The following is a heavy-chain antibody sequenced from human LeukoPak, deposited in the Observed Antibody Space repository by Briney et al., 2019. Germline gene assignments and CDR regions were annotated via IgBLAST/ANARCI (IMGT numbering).Heavy chain of an antibody. J-gene: IGHJ5*02. Sequence: ASVKVSCKASGHTFTGYYMHWVRQAPGQGLEWMGWINPNSGGTNYAQKFQGRVTMTRDTSISTAYMELSRLRSDDTAVYYCARDPDDILTGYYPNWFDPWGQGTLVTVSS. D-gene: IGHD3-9*01. CDR3: ARDPDDILTGYYPNWFDP. CDR1: GHTFTGYY. CDR2: INPNSGGT. V-gene: IGHV1-2*02.